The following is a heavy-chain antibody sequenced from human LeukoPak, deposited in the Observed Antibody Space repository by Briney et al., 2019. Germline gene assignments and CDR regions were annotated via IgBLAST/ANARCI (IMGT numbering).Heavy chain of an antibody. CDR2: MSGRGSST. V-gene: IGHV3-23*01. D-gene: IGHD6-19*01. CDR1: GFTFSSYA. CDR3: AKGVAVASPYYFDY. Sequence: GGSLRLSCAASGFTFSSYAMSWVRQAPGKGLGVVSPMSGRGSSTYYADSVNGRFTISRDNSKTTLYLQMNSLRAVDTAVYHCAKGVAVASPYYFDYWGQGALVTVSS. J-gene: IGHJ4*02.